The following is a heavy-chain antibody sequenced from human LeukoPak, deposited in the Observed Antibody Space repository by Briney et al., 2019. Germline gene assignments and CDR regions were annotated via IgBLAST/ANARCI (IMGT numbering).Heavy chain of an antibody. D-gene: IGHD3-9*01. J-gene: IGHJ6*02. Sequence: PGGSLRLSCAGSGFTFSSYWMSWVRQAPGKGLEWVANLKEDGSQTYSVDSVKGRFTISRDNAKNSLYLQMNSLRAEDTAVYYCARDSGSLTGYLGRSKKGNGMDVWGQGTTVTVSS. V-gene: IGHV3-7*01. CDR1: GFTFSSYW. CDR3: ARDSGSLTGYLGRSKKGNGMDV. CDR2: LKEDGSQT.